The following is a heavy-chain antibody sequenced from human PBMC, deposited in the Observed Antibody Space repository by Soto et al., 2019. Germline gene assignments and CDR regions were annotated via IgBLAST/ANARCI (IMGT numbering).Heavy chain of an antibody. CDR3: ARDLEFRDGNISHLDY. CDR1: EDTFRNYA. J-gene: IGHJ4*02. V-gene: IGHV1-69*01. D-gene: IGHD3-10*01. CDR2: IIPIFGTA. Sequence: QVELVQSGAEVKKPGSSVKVSCQASEDTFRNYAISWVRQAPGQGLEWMGGIIPIFGTANYAQKFQGRVTITADASTHTVYLDVSSLRSQDTAVYYCARDLEFRDGNISHLDYWGQGTLVTVSS.